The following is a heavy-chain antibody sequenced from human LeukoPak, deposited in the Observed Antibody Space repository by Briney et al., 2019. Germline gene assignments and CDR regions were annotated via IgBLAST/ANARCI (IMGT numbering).Heavy chain of an antibody. CDR1: GGTFSSYA. CDR3: ARAPHLYYYDSSGYYLGGDNFDY. J-gene: IGHJ4*02. D-gene: IGHD3-22*01. CDR2: IIPILGIA. V-gene: IGHV1-69*04. Sequence: ASVKVSCKASGGTFSSYAISWVRQAPGQGLEWMGRIIPILGIANYAQKFQGRVTITADKSTSTAYMELSSLRSEDTAVYYCARAPHLYYYDSSGYYLGGDNFDYWDQGTLVTVSS.